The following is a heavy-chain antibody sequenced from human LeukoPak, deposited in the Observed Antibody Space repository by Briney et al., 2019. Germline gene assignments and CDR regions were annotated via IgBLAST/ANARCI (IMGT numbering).Heavy chain of an antibody. J-gene: IGHJ4*02. Sequence: SGGSLRLSCAASGFTFSSYGMHWVRQAPGKGLEWVAVISYDGSNKYYAVSVKGRFTISRDNSKNTLYLQMNSLRAEDTAVYYCAKPRGTCYYDSSGYFDYWGQGTLVTVSS. CDR3: AKPRGTCYYDSSGYFDY. CDR2: ISYDGSNK. CDR1: GFTFSSYG. D-gene: IGHD3-22*01. V-gene: IGHV3-30*18.